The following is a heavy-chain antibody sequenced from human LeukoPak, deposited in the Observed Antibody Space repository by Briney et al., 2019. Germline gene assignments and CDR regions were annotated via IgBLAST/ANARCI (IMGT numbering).Heavy chain of an antibody. J-gene: IGHJ4*02. CDR1: GFIVSRNY. D-gene: IGHD1-26*01. V-gene: IGHV3-66*02. Sequence: GGSLRLSCAASGFIVSRNYMNWVRQSPGKGLEWVSVIYSGGNTYYADSVKGRFTISRDNSKNTVNLQMNDLRAEDTAVYYCARSWDARLNFDYWGQGTLSPSPQ. CDR3: ARSWDARLNFDY. CDR2: IYSGGNT.